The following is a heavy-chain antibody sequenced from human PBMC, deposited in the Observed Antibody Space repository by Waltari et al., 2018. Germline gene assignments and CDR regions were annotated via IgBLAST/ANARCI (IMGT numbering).Heavy chain of an antibody. J-gene: IGHJ6*02. CDR1: GFTLGNYG. V-gene: IGHV3-30*02. CDR3: AREFSRICFHALDG. D-gene: IGHD3-3*02. Sequence: QVQVVESGGGVVQPGGSLRLSCAASGFTLGNYGMHWVRQAPGKGWGWVAFIQYYGSMKNYADSVKGRFTISRENSKHTLYLEMNSLRAEDTAVYYCAREFSRICFHALDGWGQGTAVTVSS. CDR2: IQYYGSMK.